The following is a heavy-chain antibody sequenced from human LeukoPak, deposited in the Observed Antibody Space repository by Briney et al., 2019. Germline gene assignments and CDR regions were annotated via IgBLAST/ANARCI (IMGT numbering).Heavy chain of an antibody. CDR2: IYHSGST. CDR3: ARHPPRPTWDFDY. CDR1: GYSISSGYY. V-gene: IGHV4-38-2*01. J-gene: IGHJ4*02. D-gene: IGHD1-26*01. Sequence: PSETLSLTCAVSGYSISSGYYWGWIRQPPGKGLEWIGSIYHSGSTYYNPSLKSRVTISVDTSKNQFSLKLSSVTAADTAVYYCARHPPRPTWDFDYWGQGTLVTVSS.